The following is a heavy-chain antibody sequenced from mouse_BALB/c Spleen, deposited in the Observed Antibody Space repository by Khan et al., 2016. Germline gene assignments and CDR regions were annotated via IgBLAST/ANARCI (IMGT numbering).Heavy chain of an antibody. Sequence: QVQLQQPGAELVKPGASVKLSCKASGYTFTSYDINWVRQRPEQGLEWIGWIFPGDGSTKYNEKFKGKATLTTDKSSSTAYMQLSRLTSEDSAVYFSARLSGSTYWYFDVWGAGTTVTVSS. D-gene: IGHD1-1*01. CDR3: ARLSGSTYWYFDV. CDR1: GYTFTSYD. CDR2: IFPGDGST. J-gene: IGHJ1*01. V-gene: IGHV1-85*01.